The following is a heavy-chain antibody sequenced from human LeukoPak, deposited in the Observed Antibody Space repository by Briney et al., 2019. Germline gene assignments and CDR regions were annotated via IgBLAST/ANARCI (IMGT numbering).Heavy chain of an antibody. V-gene: IGHV1-69*01. J-gene: IGHJ5*02. D-gene: IGHD1-26*01. Sequence: SVKVSCKASGGTFSSYAISWVRQDPGQGLEWMGGIIPIFGTANYAQKFQGRVTITADESTSTAYMELSSLRSEDTAVYYCARVQWELQNNWFDPWGQGTLVTVSS. CDR1: GGTFSSYA. CDR3: ARVQWELQNNWFDP. CDR2: IIPIFGTA.